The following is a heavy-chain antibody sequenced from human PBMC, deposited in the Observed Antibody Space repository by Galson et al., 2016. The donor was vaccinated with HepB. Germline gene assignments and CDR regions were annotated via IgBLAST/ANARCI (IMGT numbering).Heavy chain of an antibody. J-gene: IGHJ4*02. D-gene: IGHD3-22*01. CDR1: GFNFSDYY. V-gene: IGHV3-11*06. CDR3: TRDSYSSADY. CDR2: ISSAGSHT. Sequence: SLRLSCATSGFNFSDYYMTWIRQAPGKGLEWVSYISSAGSHTKYADSVKGRFTISRDNAKNTVYLQMNSLRAEDSAVYYCTRDSYSSADYWGQGTLVTVSS.